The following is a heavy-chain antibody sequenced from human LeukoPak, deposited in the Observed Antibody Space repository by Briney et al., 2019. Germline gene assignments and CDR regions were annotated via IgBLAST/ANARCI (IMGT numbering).Heavy chain of an antibody. CDR2: IYTSGST. J-gene: IGHJ5*02. CDR3: ARSLLTRFDP. V-gene: IGHV4-61*02. CDR1: GGSISSGSYY. Sequence: SETLSLTCTVSGGSISSGSYYWSWIRQPAGKGLEWIGRIYTSGSTNYNPSLKSRVTISVDKSKNQFSLKLSSVTAADTAVYYCARSLLTRFDPWGQGTLVTVSS.